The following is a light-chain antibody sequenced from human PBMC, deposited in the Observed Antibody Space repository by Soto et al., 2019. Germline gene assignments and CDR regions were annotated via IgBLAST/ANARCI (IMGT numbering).Light chain of an antibody. J-gene: IGLJ2*01. V-gene: IGLV1-40*01. CDR3: QSYDSGLSVV. Sequence: QSVLTQPPSVSGSPGQTVTISCTGSSSNIGAGYDVHWYQQLPGTAPKPLIYGNSNRPSGVPDRFSGSKSGTSASLAITGLQAEDEADYYCQSYDSGLSVVFGGGTKLTVL. CDR2: GNS. CDR1: SSNIGAGYD.